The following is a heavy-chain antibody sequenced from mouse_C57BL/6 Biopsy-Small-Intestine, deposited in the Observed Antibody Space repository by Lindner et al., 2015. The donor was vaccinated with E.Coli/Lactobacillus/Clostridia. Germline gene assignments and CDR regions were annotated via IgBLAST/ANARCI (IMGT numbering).Heavy chain of an antibody. CDR3: ARRGDDYYSYAMDY. CDR1: GYTFTDYN. D-gene: IGHD2-3*01. J-gene: IGHJ4*01. CDR2: INPNNGGT. V-gene: IGHV1-18*01. Sequence: VQLQESGPELVKPGASVKIPCKASGYTFTDYNMDWVKQSHGKSLEWIGDINPNNGGTIYNQKFKGKATLTVDKSSSTAYMKLRSLTSEDTAVYYCARRGDDYYSYAMDYWGQGTSVTVSS.